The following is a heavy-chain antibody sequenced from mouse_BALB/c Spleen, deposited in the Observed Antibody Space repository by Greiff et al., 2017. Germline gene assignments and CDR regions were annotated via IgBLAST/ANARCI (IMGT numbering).Heavy chain of an antibody. J-gene: IGHJ4*01. CDR3: ARTGSYRYDVYAMDN. Sequence: VQLKESGPELVKPGASVKMSCKASGYTFTSYVMHWVKQKPGQGLEWIGYINPYNDGTKYNEKFKGKATLTSDKSSSTAYMELSSLTSEDSAVYYCARTGSYRYDVYAMDNWGQGTSVTVSS. CDR1: GYTFTSYV. V-gene: IGHV1-14*01. D-gene: IGHD2-14*01. CDR2: INPYNDGT.